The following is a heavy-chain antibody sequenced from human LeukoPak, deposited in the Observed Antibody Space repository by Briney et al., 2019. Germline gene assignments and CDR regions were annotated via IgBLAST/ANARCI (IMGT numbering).Heavy chain of an antibody. CDR2: IYYSGTT. D-gene: IGHD4-23*01. V-gene: IGHV4-59*08. CDR1: GGAIRNNY. CDR3: ASAVVWLAFDN. J-gene: IGHJ4*02. Sequence: PSDTLSLTCAVSGGAIRNNYSSWTRQPPGKGLEWIGNIYYSGTTNYNPSLKSRVTISVDTSKNQFSLKLSSVTAADTAVYHCASAVVWLAFDNWGQGTLVTVSS.